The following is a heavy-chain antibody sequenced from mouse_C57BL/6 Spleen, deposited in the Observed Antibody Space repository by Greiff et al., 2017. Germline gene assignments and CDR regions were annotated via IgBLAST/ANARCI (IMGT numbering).Heavy chain of an antibody. V-gene: IGHV1-63*01. CDR2: IYPGGGYT. J-gene: IGHJ3*01. Sequence: QVQLKESGAELVTPGTSVKMSCKASGYTFTNYWIGWAKQRPGHGLEWIGDIYPGGGYTNYNEKFKGKATLTADKSSSTAYMQFSSLTSEDSAIYYCARMGYDYVWFAYWGQGTLVTVSA. CDR1: GYTFTNYW. D-gene: IGHD2-4*01. CDR3: ARMGYDYVWFAY.